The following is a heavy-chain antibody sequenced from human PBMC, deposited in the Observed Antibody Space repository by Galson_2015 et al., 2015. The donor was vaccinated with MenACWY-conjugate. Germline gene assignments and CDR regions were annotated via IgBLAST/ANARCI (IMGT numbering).Heavy chain of an antibody. CDR3: ARHPPGGRGMDV. D-gene: IGHD1-26*01. CDR2: ISPGDSNT. CDR1: GYSFRTYW. V-gene: IGHV5-51*01. J-gene: IGHJ6*02. Sequence: QSGAEVKKPGESLTIPCKGSGYSFRTYWIAWVRQLPGKGLEWMGLISPGDSNTRYSPAFEGQVTISADKSISTAYLQWNSLQASDTATYYCARHPPGGRGMDVWGQGTTVTVSS.